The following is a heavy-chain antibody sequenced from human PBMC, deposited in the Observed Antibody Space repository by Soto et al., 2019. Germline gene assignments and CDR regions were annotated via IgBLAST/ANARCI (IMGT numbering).Heavy chain of an antibody. Sequence: QLQLQESGPGLVKPSETLSLTCTVSGGSISSSSYFWGWIRQPPGKGLEWIGSIYYSGSTYYNPALKSRVNISVDTSKNQFSLKLSSVTAADTAVYYCARHDWNGVDYWGQGTLVTVSS. CDR1: GGSISSSSYF. J-gene: IGHJ4*02. CDR2: IYYSGST. CDR3: ARHDWNGVDY. V-gene: IGHV4-39*01. D-gene: IGHD1-1*01.